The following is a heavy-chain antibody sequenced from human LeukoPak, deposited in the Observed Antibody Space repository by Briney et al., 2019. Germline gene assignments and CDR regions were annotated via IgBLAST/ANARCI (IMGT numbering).Heavy chain of an antibody. J-gene: IGHJ4*02. Sequence: SETLSLTCTVSGGSISSYYWSWIRQPPGKGLEWIGSIYHSGSTNYNPSLKSRVTISVDTSKNQFSLKLSSVTAADTAVYYCARSRPPDRGIFDYWGQGTLVTVSS. V-gene: IGHV4-59*08. CDR2: IYHSGST. CDR1: GGSISSYY. CDR3: ARSRPPDRGIFDY.